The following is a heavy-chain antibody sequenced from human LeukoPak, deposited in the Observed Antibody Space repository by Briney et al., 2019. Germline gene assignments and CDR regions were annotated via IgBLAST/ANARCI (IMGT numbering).Heavy chain of an antibody. CDR3: ARGRRSGSYGEYYYYYGMDV. J-gene: IGHJ6*02. V-gene: IGHV6-1*01. CDR2: TYYRSKWYN. CDR1: GDSVSSYSAA. Sequence: SQTLSLTCAISGDSVSSYSAAWNWIRQSPSRGLEWLGRTYYRSKWYNDYAVSVKSRITINPDTSKNQFSLQLNSVTPEDTAVYYCARGRRSGSYGEYYYYYGMDVWGQGTTVTVSS. D-gene: IGHD1-26*01.